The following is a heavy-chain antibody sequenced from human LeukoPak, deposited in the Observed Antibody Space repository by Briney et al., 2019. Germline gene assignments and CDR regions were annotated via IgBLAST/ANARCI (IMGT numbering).Heavy chain of an antibody. V-gene: IGHV3-7*03. CDR2: IDQDGSVK. J-gene: IGHJ3*02. Sequence: KPGGSLRVSCAASGFTFSNYWMSWVRQAPGKGLEWVANIDQDGSVKYYLDSVKGRFTISRDNSKNTLYLQMNSLRAEDTAVYYCAKDMGTWGSPGNDAFDIWGQGTMVTVSS. CDR1: GFTFSNYW. D-gene: IGHD7-27*01. CDR3: AKDMGTWGSPGNDAFDI.